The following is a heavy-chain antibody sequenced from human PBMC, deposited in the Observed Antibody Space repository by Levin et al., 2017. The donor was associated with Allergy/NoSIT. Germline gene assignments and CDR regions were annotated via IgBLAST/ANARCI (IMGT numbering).Heavy chain of an antibody. J-gene: IGHJ4*02. V-gene: IGHV3-74*01. CDR2: INPDGTDT. CDR1: GFTFRNYW. Sequence: GESLKISCAASGFTFRNYWMHWVRQVPGKGPVWVSHINPDGTDTAYADSVKGRFTISRDNARNTLYPQMSSLRGEDTAVYYCAGVQGVGQPFDYWGQGKLVTVSS. CDR3: AGVQGVGQPFDY.